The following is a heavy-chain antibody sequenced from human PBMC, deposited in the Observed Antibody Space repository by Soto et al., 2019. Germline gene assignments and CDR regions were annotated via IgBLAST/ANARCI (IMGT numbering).Heavy chain of an antibody. J-gene: IGHJ4*02. CDR2: IYYSGTT. Sequence: QVQLQESGPGLVKPSQTLSLTCNVSGDSINNGGHYWSWIRQPPGKGLEWIGFIYYSGTTYYNPSLKSRVTISVHTSKIQFALKLNSVTAADTAVYYCARSAVGATKSGFVSWGQGTLVTVSS. CDR1: GDSINNGGHY. V-gene: IGHV4-31*03. D-gene: IGHD1-26*01. CDR3: ARSAVGATKSGFVS.